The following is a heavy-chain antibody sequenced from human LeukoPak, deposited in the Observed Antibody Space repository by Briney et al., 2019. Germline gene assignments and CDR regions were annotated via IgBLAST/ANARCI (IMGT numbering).Heavy chain of an antibody. CDR2: IIPIFGTA. D-gene: IGHD2-2*01. J-gene: IGHJ6*02. CDR1: GGTFSSYA. V-gene: IGHV1-69*13. Sequence: GASVKVSCKASGGTFSSYAISWVRQAPGQGLEWMGGIIPIFGTANYAQKFQGRVTITADESTSTAYMELSSLGSEDTAVYYCASTKDIVVVPAAMRWANYYYYGMDVWGQGTTVTVSS. CDR3: ASTKDIVVVPAAMRWANYYYYGMDV.